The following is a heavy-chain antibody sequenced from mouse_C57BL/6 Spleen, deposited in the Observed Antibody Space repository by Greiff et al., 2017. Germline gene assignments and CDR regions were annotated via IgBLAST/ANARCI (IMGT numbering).Heavy chain of an antibody. Sequence: EVQLKQSGAELVRPGASVKLSCTASGFNIKDDYMHWVKQRPEQGLEWIGWIDPENGDTEYASKFQGKATITADTSSNTAYLQLSSLTSEDTAVYYCTSPYYGSSYAMDYWGQGTSVTVSS. CDR1: GFNIKDDY. V-gene: IGHV14-4*01. J-gene: IGHJ4*01. D-gene: IGHD1-1*01. CDR2: IDPENGDT. CDR3: TSPYYGSSYAMDY.